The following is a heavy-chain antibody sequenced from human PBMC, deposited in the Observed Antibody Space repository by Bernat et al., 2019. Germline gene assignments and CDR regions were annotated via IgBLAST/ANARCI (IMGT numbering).Heavy chain of an antibody. CDR2: INPSGGST. CDR1: GYTFTSYY. V-gene: IGHV1-46*01. D-gene: IGHD2-15*01. J-gene: IGHJ5*02. Sequence: QVQLVQSGAEVKKPGASVKVSCKASGYTFTSYYMHWVRQAPGQGLEWMGIINPSGGSTSYAQKFQGRVTMTRDTSTSTVYMELSSLRSEDTAVYYCARDPHCSGRTCYDRSWFDPWGQGTLVTVSS. CDR3: ARDPHCSGRTCYDRSWFDP.